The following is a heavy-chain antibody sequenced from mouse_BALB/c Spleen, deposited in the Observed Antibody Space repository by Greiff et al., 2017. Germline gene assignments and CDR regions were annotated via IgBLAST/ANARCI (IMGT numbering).Heavy chain of an antibody. Sequence: LVESGPELVKPGASVKMSCKASGYTFTSYVMHWVKQKPGQGLEWIGYINPYNDGTKYNEKFKGKATLTSDKSSSTAYMELSSLTSEDSAVYYCAVLYYGNYHYAMDYWGQGTSVTVSS. CDR3: AVLYYGNYHYAMDY. CDR2: INPYNDGT. D-gene: IGHD2-1*01. J-gene: IGHJ4*01. CDR1: GYTFTSYV. V-gene: IGHV1-14*01.